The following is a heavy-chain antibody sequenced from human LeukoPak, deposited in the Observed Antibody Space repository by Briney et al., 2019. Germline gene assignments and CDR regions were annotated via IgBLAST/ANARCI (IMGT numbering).Heavy chain of an antibody. CDR2: IHYSGST. Sequence: KPSETLSLTCTVSGGSMSNFYWSWVRQPPGKGLEWIGYIHYSGSTNYNPSLKSRVIMSLDTSGSQLSLQLSSVTAADTAMYYCARSEDGSSWYGLHWGQGTLVIVSS. V-gene: IGHV4-59*08. J-gene: IGHJ4*02. CDR3: ARSEDGSSWYGLH. CDR1: GGSMSNFY. D-gene: IGHD6-13*01.